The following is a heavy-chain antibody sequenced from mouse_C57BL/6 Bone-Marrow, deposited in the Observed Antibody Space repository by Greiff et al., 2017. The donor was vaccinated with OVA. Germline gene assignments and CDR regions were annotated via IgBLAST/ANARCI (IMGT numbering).Heavy chain of an antibody. CDR1: GFTFSDYG. D-gene: IGHD2-3*01. Sequence: EVKLVESGGGLVKPGGSLKLSCAASGFTFSDYGMHWVRQAPEKGLEWVAYISSGSSTIYYADTVKGRFTISRDNANNTLFLQMTSLRTEDTAMDYCARDGYYDYWGQGTTLTVSS. CDR3: ARDGYYDY. V-gene: IGHV5-17*01. J-gene: IGHJ2*01. CDR2: ISSGSSTI.